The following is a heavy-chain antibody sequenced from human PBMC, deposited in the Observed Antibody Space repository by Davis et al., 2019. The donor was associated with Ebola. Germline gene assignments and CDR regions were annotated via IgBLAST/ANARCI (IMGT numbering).Heavy chain of an antibody. D-gene: IGHD3-10*01. J-gene: IGHJ6*04. CDR1: GGSISSSNW. Sequence: MPSETLSLTCAVSGGSISSSNWWSWVRQPPGKGLEWIGEIYHSGSTNYNPSLKSRVTISVDKSKNQFSLKLSSVTAADTAVYYCARAQLLWFGEFIYYYYGMDVWGKGTTVTVSS. V-gene: IGHV4-4*02. CDR3: ARAQLLWFGEFIYYYYGMDV. CDR2: IYHSGST.